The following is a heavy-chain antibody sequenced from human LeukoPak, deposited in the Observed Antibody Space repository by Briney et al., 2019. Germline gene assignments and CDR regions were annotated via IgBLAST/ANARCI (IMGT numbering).Heavy chain of an antibody. Sequence: GGSLRLSCAASGFIFSDYGMSWARQAPGKGLEWVSVISFTGGKTYYADSVKGRFTISRDNSKNTVYLQMNSLRAEDTALYYCSKEGSEDYYFDYWGQGTLLTVSS. J-gene: IGHJ4*02. CDR1: GFIFSDYG. CDR2: ISFTGGKT. CDR3: SKEGSEDYYFDY. D-gene: IGHD3/OR15-3a*01. V-gene: IGHV3-23*01.